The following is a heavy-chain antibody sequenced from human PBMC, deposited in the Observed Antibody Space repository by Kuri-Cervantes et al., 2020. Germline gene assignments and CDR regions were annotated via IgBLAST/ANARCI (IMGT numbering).Heavy chain of an antibody. CDR1: GYSISSGYY. Sequence: GSLRLSCTVSGYSISSGYYWGWIRQPPGKGLEWIGSIYHSGSTYYNPSLKSRVTISVDTSKNQFSLKLSSMTAADTAVFYCARALDYFFYFDPWGQGTLVTVSS. V-gene: IGHV4-38-2*02. D-gene: IGHD2/OR15-2a*01. CDR3: ARALDYFFYFDP. J-gene: IGHJ5*02. CDR2: IYHSGST.